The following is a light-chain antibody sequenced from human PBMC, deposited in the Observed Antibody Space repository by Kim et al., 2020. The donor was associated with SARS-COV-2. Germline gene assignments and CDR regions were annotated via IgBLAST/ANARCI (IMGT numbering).Light chain of an antibody. Sequence: AIQLTQFPSSLSASVGDRVSITCRASQGINSALAWYQQRPGKAPNLLIHDASSLKSGVPSRFSGSGSGADFTLTINSLQPEDFATYYCQQCNSYPLTFGGGTKVDIK. CDR1: QGINSA. J-gene: IGKJ4*01. CDR3: QQCNSYPLT. V-gene: IGKV1-13*02. CDR2: DAS.